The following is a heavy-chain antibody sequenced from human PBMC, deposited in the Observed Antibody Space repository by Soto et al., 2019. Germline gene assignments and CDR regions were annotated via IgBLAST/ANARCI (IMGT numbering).Heavy chain of an antibody. V-gene: IGHV3-33*01. Sequence: QAQLVESGGCVVQPGRSLRLSCAASGFTFSSYGMHWVRQAPGTGLEWVAVFWFDGSSKYYADSVKGRFTISRDNSKNTLYLPMNSLRDEDTRVYYCARDSPFAPGDYWGQGTLVTVSS. CDR1: GFTFSSYG. J-gene: IGHJ4*02. CDR2: FWFDGSSK. CDR3: ARDSPFAPGDY. D-gene: IGHD3-3*02.